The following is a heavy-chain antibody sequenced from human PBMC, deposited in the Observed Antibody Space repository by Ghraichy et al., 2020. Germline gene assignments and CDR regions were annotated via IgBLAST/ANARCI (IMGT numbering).Heavy chain of an antibody. V-gene: IGHV4-31*03. CDR2: IYYSGST. CDR1: GGSISSGGYY. CDR3: ARHYYGSSGYYYVDY. D-gene: IGHD3-22*01. J-gene: IGHJ4*02. Sequence: SQTLSLTCTVSGGSISSGGYYWSWIRQHPGKGLEWIGYIYYSGSTYYNPSLKSRVTISVDTSKNQFSLKLSSVTAADTAVYYCARHYYGSSGYYYVDYWGQGTLVTVSS.